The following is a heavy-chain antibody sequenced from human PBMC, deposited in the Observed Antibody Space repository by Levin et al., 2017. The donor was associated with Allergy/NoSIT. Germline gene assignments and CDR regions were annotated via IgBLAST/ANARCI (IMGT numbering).Heavy chain of an antibody. CDR1: GFTFSSYW. CDR2: IKDDGSEK. V-gene: IGHV3-7*01. J-gene: IGHJ2*01. CDR3: ARGLPYFDL. D-gene: IGHD5/OR15-5a*01. Sequence: GGSLRLSCAASGFTFSSYWMSWVRQAPGKGLEWVANIKDDGSEKKYVDSVKGRITISRDNAKNSLYLQMNRLRAEETAVYYCARGLPYFDLWGRGTLVTVSS.